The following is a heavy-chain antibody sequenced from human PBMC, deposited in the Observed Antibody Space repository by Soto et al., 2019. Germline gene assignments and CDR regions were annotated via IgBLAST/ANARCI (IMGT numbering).Heavy chain of an antibody. CDR3: ATGAYCSGGSCSDYYYYYYGMDL. CDR1: GFTFRSSA. V-gene: IGHV1-58*01. D-gene: IGHD2-15*01. CDR2: LVVGTGNT. J-gene: IGHJ6*02. Sequence: TSVKVSFKTSGFTFRSSAVQWVRQARGRRLEWIGWLVVGTGNTNYAQKFQQRVTISSDRSTNTVSMELSSLTSEDTAVYYCATGAYCSGGSCSDYYYYYYGMDLWGQGTTVTVSS.